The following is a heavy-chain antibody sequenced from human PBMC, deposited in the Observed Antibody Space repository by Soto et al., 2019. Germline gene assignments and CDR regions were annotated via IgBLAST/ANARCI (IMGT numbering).Heavy chain of an antibody. J-gene: IGHJ4*02. CDR1: GFTFSSYA. CDR3: AKHLSNGSPDY. V-gene: IGHV3-23*01. CDR2: ISGSGGGT. Sequence: EVQLLESGGALVQPGGSLRLSCAASGFTFSSYAMSWVRQAPGKGLEWVSLISGSGGGTYYADSVKGRFTISRDNSKNTLYLQMNSLRAEDTAVFYCAKHLSNGSPDYWGQGTLVPVSS. D-gene: IGHD2-15*01.